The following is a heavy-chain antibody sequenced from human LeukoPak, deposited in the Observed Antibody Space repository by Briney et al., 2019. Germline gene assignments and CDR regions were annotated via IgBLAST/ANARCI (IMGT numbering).Heavy chain of an antibody. D-gene: IGHD3-3*02. Sequence: PGGSLRLSCAASGFTFSSYNLNWVRQAPGKGLEWVSSISSSSTYTYYADSVKGRFTISRDNAKNSVFLQMNSLRAEDTAVYYCARDGSIRTYNWFDPWGQGTLVTVSS. J-gene: IGHJ5*02. CDR3: ARDGSIRTYNWFDP. V-gene: IGHV3-21*01. CDR2: ISSSSTYT. CDR1: GFTFSSYN.